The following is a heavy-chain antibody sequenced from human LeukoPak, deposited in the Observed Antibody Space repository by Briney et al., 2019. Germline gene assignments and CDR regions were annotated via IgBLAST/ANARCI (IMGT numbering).Heavy chain of an antibody. CDR1: GFTFSSYW. CDR3: ARRAAAGHLDGFDI. J-gene: IGHJ3*02. V-gene: IGHV3-48*04. Sequence: GGSLRLSCAASGFTFSSYWMHWVRQAPGRGLEWVSYISGSDNTRSYADSVKGRFTISRDNAKSSLSLQMNSLRAEDTAVYYCARRAAAGHLDGFDIWGQGTLITVSS. D-gene: IGHD6-13*01. CDR2: ISGSDNTR.